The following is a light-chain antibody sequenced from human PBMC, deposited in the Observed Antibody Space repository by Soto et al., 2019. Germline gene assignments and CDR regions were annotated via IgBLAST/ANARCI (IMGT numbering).Light chain of an antibody. CDR1: QNIRSW. J-gene: IGKJ5*01. V-gene: IGKV1-5*03. CDR3: QQLYRYPIT. CDR2: KAS. Sequence: DIQMTQSPSTLSASVGDRVTITCRASQNIRSWLAWYQQKPGKAPRLLIYKASSLESGVPSRFSGSGSGTEFTLTISSLQPEDFATYYCQQLYRYPITFGQGTRREIK.